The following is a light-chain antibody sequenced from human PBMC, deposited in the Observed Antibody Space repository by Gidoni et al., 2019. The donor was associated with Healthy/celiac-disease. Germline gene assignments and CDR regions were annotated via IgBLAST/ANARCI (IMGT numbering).Light chain of an antibody. Sequence: DIQMTQSPSSLSASVGDRVTITCRASQSISSYLNWYQQKPGKAPKLLIYAASSLQSGVPSMFSGSGSGTDFTLTISSLQPEDFATYYCQQSYSTPPITFGGGTKVEIK. V-gene: IGKV1-39*01. J-gene: IGKJ4*01. CDR2: AAS. CDR3: QQSYSTPPIT. CDR1: QSISSY.